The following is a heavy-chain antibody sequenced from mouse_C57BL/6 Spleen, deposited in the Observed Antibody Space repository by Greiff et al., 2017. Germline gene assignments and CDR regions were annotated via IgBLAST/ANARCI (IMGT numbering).Heavy chain of an antibody. J-gene: IGHJ3*01. CDR3: ARQELGVPFAY. Sequence: VQLQQSGPELVKPGASVKISCKASGYTFTDYYMNWVKQSHGKSLEWIGDINPNNGGTSYNQKFKGKATLTVDKSSSTAYMELRSLTSEDSAVYYCARQELGVPFAYWGQGTLVTVSA. V-gene: IGHV1-26*01. CDR1: GYTFTDYY. D-gene: IGHD3-3*01. CDR2: INPNNGGT.